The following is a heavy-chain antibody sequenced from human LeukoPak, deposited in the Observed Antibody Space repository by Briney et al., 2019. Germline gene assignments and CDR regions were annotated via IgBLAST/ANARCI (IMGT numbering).Heavy chain of an antibody. CDR3: AGWYCSSTSCPDTYYYGMDV. CDR2: IYYSGST. CDR1: GGSISSGDYY. Sequence: SETLSLTCTVSGGSISSGDYYWSWIRQPPGKGLEWIGYIYYSGSTYYNPSLKSRVTISVDTSKNQFSLKLSSVTAADTAVYYCAGWYCSSTSCPDTYYYGMDVWGQGTLVTVSS. V-gene: IGHV4-30-4*01. D-gene: IGHD2-2*01. J-gene: IGHJ6*02.